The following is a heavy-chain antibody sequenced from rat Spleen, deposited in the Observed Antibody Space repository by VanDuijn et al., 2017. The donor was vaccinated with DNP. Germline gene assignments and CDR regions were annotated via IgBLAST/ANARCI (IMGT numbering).Heavy chain of an antibody. CDR1: GFSLTGNN. Sequence: QVQLKESGPGLVQPSQTLSLTCTVAGFSLTGNNVHWVRQPPGKGLEWMGVIWNNGGTRYNSVLKSRLRISKDTSKSQVFLKMNSLQTEDTATYYCARSPETSYIYFPWAYWGQGTLVIVSS. J-gene: IGHJ3*01. CDR2: IWNNGGT. D-gene: IGHD1-2*01. V-gene: IGHV2-41*01. CDR3: ARSPETSYIYFPWAY.